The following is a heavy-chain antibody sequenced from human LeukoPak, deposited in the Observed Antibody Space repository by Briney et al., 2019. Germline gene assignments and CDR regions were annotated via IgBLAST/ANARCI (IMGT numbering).Heavy chain of an antibody. CDR2: INPNSGGT. CDR3: ARDYLYGSGSFDY. J-gene: IGHJ4*02. V-gene: IGHV1-2*02. CDR1: GYTFTGYY. Sequence: ASVKVSCKASGYTFTGYYMHWVRQAPGQGLEWMGWINPNSGGTNYAQKFRGRVTMTRDTSISTAYMELSRLRSDDTAVYYCARDYLYGSGSFDYWGQGTLVTVSS. D-gene: IGHD3-10*01.